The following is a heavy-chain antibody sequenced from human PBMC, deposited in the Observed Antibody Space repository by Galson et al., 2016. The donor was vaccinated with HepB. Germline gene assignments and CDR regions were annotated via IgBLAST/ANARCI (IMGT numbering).Heavy chain of an antibody. V-gene: IGHV4-4*02. CDR1: GDSMTSNW. D-gene: IGHD6-19*01. J-gene: IGHJ4*02. CDR3: ARHIAVAGTRGFDY. CDR2: AYHTGTT. Sequence: SETLSLTCTVSGDSMTSNWYSWVRQPPGRGLEWIGEAYHTGTTHYNPSLKNRVTMSIDKSNNHLSLTLNFVTAADTAIYYCARHIAVAGTRGFDYWGQGTLVTVSS.